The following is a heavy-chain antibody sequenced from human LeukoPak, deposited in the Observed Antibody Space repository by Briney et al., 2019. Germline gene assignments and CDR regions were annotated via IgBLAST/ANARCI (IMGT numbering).Heavy chain of an antibody. CDR3: TTDLNFWIGGYPYYFDY. CDR2: IKTKTDGGTT. D-gene: IGHD3-3*01. J-gene: IGHJ4*02. V-gene: IGHV3-15*01. Sequence: GGSLRLSCAASGFTFSNAWMSWVRQAPGKGLEWVGHIKTKTDGGTTDYAAPVKGRFTISRHDSQNTLYLQMNSLKTEDTAVYYCTTDLNFWIGGYPYYFDYWGQGTLVTVSS. CDR1: GFTFSNAW.